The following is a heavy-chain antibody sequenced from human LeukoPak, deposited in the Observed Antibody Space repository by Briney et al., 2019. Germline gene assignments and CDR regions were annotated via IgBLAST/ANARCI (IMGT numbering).Heavy chain of an antibody. CDR2: ITGRSDKT. CDR3: AKGGWLDD. Sequence: GGSLRLSCAASGFNFNKYDMTWARQAPGKGLEWVSTITGRSDKTYYTDSMKGRFVTSRDNSTDTLSPVKNSPSGGDTGLYYCAKGGWLDDLGQGTLVTVSS. CDR1: GFNFNKYD. V-gene: IGHV3-23*01. D-gene: IGHD3-22*01. J-gene: IGHJ4*01.